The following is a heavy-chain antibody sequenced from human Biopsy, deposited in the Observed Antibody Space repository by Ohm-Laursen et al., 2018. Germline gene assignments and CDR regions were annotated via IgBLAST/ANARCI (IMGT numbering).Heavy chain of an antibody. J-gene: IGHJ4*02. Sequence: GASVKVSCKSSGGTFINYAISWVRQAPGQGLEWMGGIIPMFGTANYAQMFQGRVTISADVSTSTSYMELSSLTTEDTAIYYCARGPHSGSHSCFDYWGRGTLVTVSS. CDR3: ARGPHSGSHSCFDY. CDR1: GGTFINYA. D-gene: IGHD1-26*01. V-gene: IGHV1-69*13. CDR2: IIPMFGTA.